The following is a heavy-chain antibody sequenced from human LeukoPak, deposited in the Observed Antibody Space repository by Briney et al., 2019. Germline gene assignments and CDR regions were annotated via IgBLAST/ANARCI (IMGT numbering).Heavy chain of an antibody. Sequence: GGSLRLSCAASGFTFSSYWMHWVRQAPGKGLVWVSRINTDGSSTSYADSVKGRFTISRDNAKNTLYLQMNSLRAEDTAVYYCARSIINYYGSGSYFPFDYWGQGTLVTVSS. CDR2: INTDGSST. CDR1: GFTFSSYW. D-gene: IGHD3-10*01. V-gene: IGHV3-74*01. J-gene: IGHJ4*02. CDR3: ARSIINYYGSGSYFPFDY.